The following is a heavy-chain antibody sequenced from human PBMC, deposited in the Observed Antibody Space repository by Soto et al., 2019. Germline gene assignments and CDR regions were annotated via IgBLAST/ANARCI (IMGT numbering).Heavy chain of an antibody. D-gene: IGHD2-15*01. CDR2: ISSDSRYI. CDR1: GFTLSNYA. J-gene: IGHJ6*02. CDR3: ARIKLVDFFFINVDVYDMDV. Sequence: EVQLVESGGGLVQPGGSLRLSCAASGFTLSNYAVNWVRQAPGKGLEWVSYISSDSRYIDHGDSGKGRFTIARDNARNSVYLQMNSLRDEATAVYYCARIKLVDFFFINVDVYDMDVWGQGTPVTVSS. V-gene: IGHV3-21*01.